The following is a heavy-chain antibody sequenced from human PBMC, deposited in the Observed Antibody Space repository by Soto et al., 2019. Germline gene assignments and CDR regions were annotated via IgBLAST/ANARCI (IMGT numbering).Heavy chain of an antibody. CDR1: GFPLRNYA. D-gene: IGHD6-13*01. J-gene: IGHJ4*02. V-gene: IGHV3-23*01. Sequence: EVQLLESGGGLVQPGGSLRLSCVASGFPLRNYAMSWVRQVPGKGLEWVSAITGRGDITFYVDSVKGRFTISRDDSENTLYLQMNSLRVEDTAIYYCARPPWGSPSWYVDRWGQGTLVTVSS. CDR3: ARPPWGSPSWYVDR. CDR2: ITGRGDIT.